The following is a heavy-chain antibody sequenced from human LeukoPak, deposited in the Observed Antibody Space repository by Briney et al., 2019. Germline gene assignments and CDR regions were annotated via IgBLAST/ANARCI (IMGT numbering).Heavy chain of an antibody. Sequence: GASMKISCKGSGYSFTSYWIGWVRQLPGKGLEWMGIIYPGDSDTRYSPSFQGQVTISADKSISTAYLQCSNLKASDTAMYYCAREYSYVWEYWGQGTLVTVSS. CDR3: AREYSYVWEY. CDR1: GYSFTSYW. D-gene: IGHD5-18*01. V-gene: IGHV5-51*01. CDR2: IYPGDSDT. J-gene: IGHJ4*02.